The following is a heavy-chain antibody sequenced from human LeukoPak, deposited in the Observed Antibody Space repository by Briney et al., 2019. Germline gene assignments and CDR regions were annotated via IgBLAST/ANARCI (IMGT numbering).Heavy chain of an antibody. CDR2: ISSSSSYI. CDR1: GFTFSSYS. J-gene: IGHJ4*02. CDR3: AKDAIDIYSSSWLWYFDY. Sequence: GGSLRLSCAASGFTFSSYSMNWVRQAPGKGLEWVSSISSSSSYIYYADSVKGRFTISRDNAKNSLYLQMNSLRDEDTAVYYCAKDAIDIYSSSWLWYFDYWGQGTLVTVSS. D-gene: IGHD6-13*01. V-gene: IGHV3-21*04.